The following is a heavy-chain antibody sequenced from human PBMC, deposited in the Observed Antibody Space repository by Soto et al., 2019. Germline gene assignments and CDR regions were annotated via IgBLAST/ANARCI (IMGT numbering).Heavy chain of an antibody. D-gene: IGHD1-26*01. Sequence: SETLSLTCAVYGGSFSGYYWSWIRQPPGKGLEWVGEINHSGSTNYNPSLKSRVTISVDTSKNQFSLKLSSVTAADTAVYYCARYSGSYSFDYWGPETLLVTVSS. V-gene: IGHV4-34*01. CDR2: INHSGST. CDR3: ARYSGSYSFDY. CDR1: GGSFSGYY. J-gene: IGHJ4*03.